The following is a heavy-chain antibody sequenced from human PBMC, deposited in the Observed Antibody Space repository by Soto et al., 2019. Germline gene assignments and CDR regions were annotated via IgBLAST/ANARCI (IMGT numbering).Heavy chain of an antibody. CDR1: GGSFSGYY. J-gene: IGHJ5*02. D-gene: IGHD3-3*01. Sequence: SETLSLTCAVYGGSFSGYYWSWIRQPPGKGLEWIGEINHSGSTDYNPSLKSRVTISVDTSKNQFSLKLSSVTAADTAVYYCARGGLYDFWSGYYFLRWFDTWVQGTLVTVSS. CDR2: INHSGST. CDR3: ARGGLYDFWSGYYFLRWFDT. V-gene: IGHV4-34*01.